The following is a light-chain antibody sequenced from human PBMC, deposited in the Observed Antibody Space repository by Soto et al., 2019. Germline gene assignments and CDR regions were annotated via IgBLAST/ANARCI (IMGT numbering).Light chain of an antibody. J-gene: IGKJ1*01. Sequence: DVQMTQSPACWSSSVVDSFTIACPASQTVSKFVNWYQQKPGKVPDLLIYSASTLYSGVPSRFSGSGSGTEFTLAISNLQPEDFATYYCQQTYSLPRTFAQGTKVDIK. CDR3: QQTYSLPRT. CDR1: QTVSKF. V-gene: IGKV1-39*01. CDR2: SAS.